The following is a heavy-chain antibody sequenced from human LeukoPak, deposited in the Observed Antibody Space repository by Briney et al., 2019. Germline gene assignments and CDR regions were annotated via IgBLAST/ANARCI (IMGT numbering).Heavy chain of an antibody. CDR2: ISSNSLHI. Sequence: PGGSLRLSCAASGFTFSDQSMNWVRQAPGKGLEWVSSISSNSLHIFYADPVKGRFTISRDNAKNSLYLQMNNLRAEDTAVYYCVGPDSQFDCWGQGTLVTVSS. CDR3: VGPDSQFDC. CDR1: GFTFSDQS. D-gene: IGHD3-10*01. J-gene: IGHJ4*02. V-gene: IGHV3-21*01.